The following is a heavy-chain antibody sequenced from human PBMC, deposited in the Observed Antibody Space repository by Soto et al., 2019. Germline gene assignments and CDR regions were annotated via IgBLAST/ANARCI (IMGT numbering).Heavy chain of an antibody. Sequence: AGGSLRLSCAASGFTFSSYAMHWVRQAPGKGLEWVAVISYDGSNKYYADSVKGRFTISRDNSKNTLYLQMNSLRAEDTAVYYCARDREWYGGYGGAFDYWGQGTLVTVSS. J-gene: IGHJ4*02. CDR2: ISYDGSNK. CDR3: ARDREWYGGYGGAFDY. CDR1: GFTFSSYA. D-gene: IGHD5-12*01. V-gene: IGHV3-30-3*01.